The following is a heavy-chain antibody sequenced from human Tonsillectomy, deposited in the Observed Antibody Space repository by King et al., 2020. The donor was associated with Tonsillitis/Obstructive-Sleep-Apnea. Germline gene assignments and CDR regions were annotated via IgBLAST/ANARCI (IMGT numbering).Heavy chain of an antibody. J-gene: IGHJ6*03. CDR3: ARDAYYYYMDV. V-gene: IGHV3-48*03. Sequence: VQLVESGGGLVQPGGSLRLSCAASGFTFSSFEMNWVRQAPGKGLEWVSYISSRGNTMYYADSVKGRFTISRDNAKSSLYLQMTSLRADDTAIYYCARDAYYYYMDVWGKGTTVTVSS. CDR2: ISSRGNTM. CDR1: GFTFSSFE.